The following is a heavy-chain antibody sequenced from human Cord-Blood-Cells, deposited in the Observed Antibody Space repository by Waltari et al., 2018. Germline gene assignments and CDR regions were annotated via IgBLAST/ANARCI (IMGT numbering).Heavy chain of an antibody. CDR2: INPNSGGT. CDR1: GYTFTGYY. V-gene: IGHV1-2*02. D-gene: IGHD1-20*01. CDR3: ARALGRQSVSSKYYFDY. Sequence: ASGYTFTGYYMHWVRQAPGQGLEWMGWINPNSGGTNYAQKFQGRVTMTRDTSISTAYMELSRLRSDDTAVYYCARALGRQSVSSKYYFDYWGQGTLVTVSS. J-gene: IGHJ4*02.